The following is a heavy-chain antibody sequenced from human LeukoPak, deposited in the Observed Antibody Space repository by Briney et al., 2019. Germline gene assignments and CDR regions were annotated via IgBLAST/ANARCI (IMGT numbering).Heavy chain of an antibody. Sequence: PSETLSLTCAVYGGSFSGYYWSWIRQPPGKGLEWIGEINHSGSTTYNPSLKSRVTITVETSKNQFSLKLGSVTAADTAVYDCARGRGIVVVPAASGRYFDYWGQGTLVTVSS. J-gene: IGHJ4*02. D-gene: IGHD2-2*01. CDR1: GGSFSGYY. V-gene: IGHV4-34*01. CDR3: ARGRGIVVVPAASGRYFDY. CDR2: INHSGST.